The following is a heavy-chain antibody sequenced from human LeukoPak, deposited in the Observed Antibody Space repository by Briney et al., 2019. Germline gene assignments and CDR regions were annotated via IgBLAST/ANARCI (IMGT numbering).Heavy chain of an antibody. V-gene: IGHV4-39*01. Sequence: SETLSLTCTVSGGSIRYSSYYWGWIRQPPGQGLEWIGNIYYSGYTYYNPSLKSRVTISVDTSKNQFSLKLNSVTAAGTAVYYCARQDDFWSGSSALDLWGRGTLVTVSS. CDR1: GGSIRYSSYY. CDR2: IYYSGYT. CDR3: ARQDDFWSGSSALDL. J-gene: IGHJ2*01. D-gene: IGHD3-3*01.